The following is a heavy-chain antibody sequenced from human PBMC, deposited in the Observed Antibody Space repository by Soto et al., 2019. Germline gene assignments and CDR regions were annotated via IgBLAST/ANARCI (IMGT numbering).Heavy chain of an antibody. CDR3: ARGLFYSHYMDV. Sequence: SVKVSCKAAGVTFSSYAISWVRQAPGQGPEWMGGIIPILGIANYAQKFQGRVTITADKSTSTAYMELSSLRSEDTAVYYCARGLFYSHYMDVWGKGTTVTVSS. J-gene: IGHJ6*03. V-gene: IGHV1-69*10. CDR2: IIPILGIA. D-gene: IGHD5-18*01. CDR1: GVTFSSYA.